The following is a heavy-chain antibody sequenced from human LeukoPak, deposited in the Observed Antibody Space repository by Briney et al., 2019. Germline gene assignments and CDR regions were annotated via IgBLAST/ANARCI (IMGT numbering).Heavy chain of an antibody. Sequence: GGSLRLSCAASGFTFSSYWMHWVRQARGKGLVSVSRINNDGSRTTYADSVKGRFTISRDNAKNSLYLQMNTLRPEDTAVYYCARERQNKDFWSGGDYWGQGTLVTVSS. V-gene: IGHV3-74*01. CDR3: ARERQNKDFWSGGDY. J-gene: IGHJ4*02. D-gene: IGHD3-3*01. CDR1: GFTFSSYW. CDR2: INNDGSRT.